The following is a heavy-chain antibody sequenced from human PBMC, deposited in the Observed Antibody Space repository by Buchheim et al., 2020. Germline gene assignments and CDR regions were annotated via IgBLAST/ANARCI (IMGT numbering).Heavy chain of an antibody. CDR3: ARHEPNSGSYYDY. J-gene: IGHJ4*02. D-gene: IGHD1-26*01. CDR2: TYYSGST. CDR1: GGSISSSSYY. Sequence: QLQLQESGPGLVKPSETLSLTCTVSGGSISSSSYYWGWIRQPPGKGLEWIGGTYYSGSTYYNPSLKSRVTISVDTSKNQFSLKLSSVTAADTAVYYCARHEPNSGSYYDYWGQGTL. V-gene: IGHV4-39*01.